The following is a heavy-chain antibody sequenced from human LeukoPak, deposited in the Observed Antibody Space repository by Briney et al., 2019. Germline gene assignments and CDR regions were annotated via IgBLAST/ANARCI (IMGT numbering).Heavy chain of an antibody. CDR2: FSGNGGTT. V-gene: IGHV3-23*01. D-gene: IGHD2-8*01. CDR1: GFTFSNYA. Sequence: GGSLRLSCAASGFTFSNYAMNWVPQAPGRGLEWFASFSGNGGTTYHADSVKGRFTISRDYSKDTLYLQMNSLRLEDTAVYYCANGNRCTSPNCLGYYYFYMDVWGKGTTVTVSS. J-gene: IGHJ6*03. CDR3: ANGNRCTSPNCLGYYYFYMDV.